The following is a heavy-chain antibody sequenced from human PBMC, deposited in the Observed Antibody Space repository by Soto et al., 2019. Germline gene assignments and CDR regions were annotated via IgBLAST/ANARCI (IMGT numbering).Heavy chain of an antibody. J-gene: IGHJ5*02. CDR3: ARDRAVAGPGSWFDP. CDR1: GYTFTSYG. D-gene: IGHD6-19*01. Sequence: GASVKVSCKASGYTFTSYGISWVRQAPGQGLEWMGWISAYNGNTNYAQKLQGRVTMTTDTSTSTAYMELRSLRSDDTAVYYCARDRAVAGPGSWFDPWGQGTLVTVSS. CDR2: ISAYNGNT. V-gene: IGHV1-18*01.